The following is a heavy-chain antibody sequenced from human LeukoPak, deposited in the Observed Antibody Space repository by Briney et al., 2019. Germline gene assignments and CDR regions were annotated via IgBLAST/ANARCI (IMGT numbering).Heavy chain of an antibody. V-gene: IGHV1-18*01. CDR3: ARLQGRGDNYLDY. Sequence: ASVNVSCKASVYTFTSYGISWVRQAPGQGLEWMGWISAYNGDTNYAQKLQGRVTMTTDTSTSTAYMELRSLRPDDTAVYYCARLQGRGDNYLDYWGQGTLVTVSS. CDR2: ISAYNGDT. J-gene: IGHJ4*02. CDR1: VYTFTSYG. D-gene: IGHD7-27*01.